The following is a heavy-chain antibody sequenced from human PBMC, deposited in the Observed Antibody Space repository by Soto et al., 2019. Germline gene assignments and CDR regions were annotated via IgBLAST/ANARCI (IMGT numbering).Heavy chain of an antibody. CDR3: ARIQPFAIFGVANHYGMDV. CDR2: IRQDGGEE. Sequence: GGSLRLSCAASGCIFSSFWMTWVRQAPGKGLEWVANIRQDGGEEYYVDSVKGRFTISRDNAKNSLYLQVNSLRAEDTAVYHCARIQPFAIFGVANHYGMDVWGQGTTVTVS. J-gene: IGHJ6*02. V-gene: IGHV3-7*05. D-gene: IGHD3-3*01. CDR1: GCIFSSFW.